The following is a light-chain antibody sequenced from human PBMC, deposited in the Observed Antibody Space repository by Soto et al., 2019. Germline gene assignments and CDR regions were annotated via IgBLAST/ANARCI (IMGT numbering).Light chain of an antibody. CDR3: SSHRSDITVV. CDR2: EVS. Sequence: QSALTQPASVSGSPGQSITISCTGTSSDVGGYDYVSWYQHHPCKAPKLLIFEVSNRPSGVSNRFSGSKSGNTASLTISGLQAEDEADYYCSSHRSDITVVFGGGTKLTVL. V-gene: IGLV2-14*01. J-gene: IGLJ2*01. CDR1: SSDVGGYDY.